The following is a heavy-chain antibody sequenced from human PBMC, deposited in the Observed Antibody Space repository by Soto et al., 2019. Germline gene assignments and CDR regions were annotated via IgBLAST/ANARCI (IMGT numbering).Heavy chain of an antibody. CDR3: ARGEQLVHFDS. J-gene: IGHJ4*01. V-gene: IGHV1-2*04. D-gene: IGHD6-6*01. CDR1: GYIFPDYY. CDR2: INPSGGGT. Sequence: ASVKVSCKAAGYIFPDYYVHWVRQAPGEGLEWMGRINPSGGGTNYAQKFEGWVTMTTDTSISTAYMELSRLNFDDTAVYYCARGEQLVHFDSWGQGTLVTVSS.